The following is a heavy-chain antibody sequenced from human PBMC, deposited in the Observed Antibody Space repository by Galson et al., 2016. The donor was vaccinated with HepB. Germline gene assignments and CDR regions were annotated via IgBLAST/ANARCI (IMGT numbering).Heavy chain of an antibody. CDR2: ISSGSAYK. CDR3: ARDRGSGYLDAFDI. D-gene: IGHD3-22*01. CDR1: GFTFRSYI. Sequence: SLRLSCAVSGFTFRSYIMNWVRQAPGKGLEWVASISSGSAYKYYAESMKGRFTISRDNAKQSLYLQMSSLRAEDTAVYYCARDRGSGYLDAFDIWGQGTRVTVSS. J-gene: IGHJ3*02. V-gene: IGHV3-21*01.